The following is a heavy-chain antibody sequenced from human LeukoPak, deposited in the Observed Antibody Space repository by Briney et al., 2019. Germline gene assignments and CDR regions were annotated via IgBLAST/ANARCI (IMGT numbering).Heavy chain of an antibody. V-gene: IGHV3-NL1*01. Sequence: GGSLRLSCAASGFTFSNNWMHWVRQASGKGLEWVSAISGGGSSTYYADSVKGRFTMSRDNSKSTLYLQMNSLRAEDTAVYYCAKDLAMQLVPYYYYYYGMDVWGQGTTVTVSS. J-gene: IGHJ6*02. CDR3: AKDLAMQLVPYYYYYYGMDV. CDR1: GFTFSNNW. D-gene: IGHD6-13*01. CDR2: ISGGGSST.